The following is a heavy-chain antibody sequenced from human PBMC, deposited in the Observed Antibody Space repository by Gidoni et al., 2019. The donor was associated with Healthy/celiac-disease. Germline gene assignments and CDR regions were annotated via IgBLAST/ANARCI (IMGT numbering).Heavy chain of an antibody. CDR1: GFTFSSYG. D-gene: IGHD6-19*01. CDR2: ISYDGSNK. Sequence: QVQLVESGGGVVQPGRSLRLSCAASGFTFSSYGMHWVRQAPGKGLEWVAVISYDGSNKYYADSVKGRFTISRDNSKNTLYLQMNSLRAEDTAVYYCAKEQWLVLDLNLDYGMDVWGQGTTVTVSS. J-gene: IGHJ6*02. CDR3: AKEQWLVLDLNLDYGMDV. V-gene: IGHV3-30*18.